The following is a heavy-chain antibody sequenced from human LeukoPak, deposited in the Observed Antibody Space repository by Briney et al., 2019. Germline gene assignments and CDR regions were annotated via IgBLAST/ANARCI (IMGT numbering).Heavy chain of an antibody. CDR3: ARFGMGGAILDY. CDR1: GFTFSSYE. Sequence: PGGSLRLSCAASGFTFSSYEMNWVRQAPGKGLEWVSYISSSGSTIYYADSVKDRFTISRDNAKNSLYLQMNSLRAEDTAVYYCARFGMGGAILDYWGQGTLVTVSS. V-gene: IGHV3-48*03. D-gene: IGHD1-26*01. J-gene: IGHJ4*02. CDR2: ISSSGSTI.